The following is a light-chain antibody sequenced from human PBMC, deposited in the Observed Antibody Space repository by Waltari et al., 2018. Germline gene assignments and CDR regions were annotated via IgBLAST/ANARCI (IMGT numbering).Light chain of an antibody. V-gene: IGLV2-23*02. J-gene: IGLJ3*02. CDR3: CSYAASAPRLV. CDR2: EVI. CDR1: TNNVGGYDF. Sequence: QSALTQPASVSGSPGQSITISCTGTTNNVGGYDFVAWYQFRPGEVPKLLIYEVIKRPSGVSDRFSGSKSDNTASLTISRLQAEDEAAYYCCSYAASAPRLVFGGGTNLTVL.